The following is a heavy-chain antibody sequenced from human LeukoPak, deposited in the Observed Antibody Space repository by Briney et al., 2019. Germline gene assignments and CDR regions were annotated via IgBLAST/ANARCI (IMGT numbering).Heavy chain of an antibody. V-gene: IGHV3-21*01. CDR1: GFTLSRYS. CDR2: ISSSSKHI. J-gene: IGHJ3*02. CDR3: ATCRDGYTDAFDI. Sequence: PGGSLRLSCEASGFTLSRYSMNWVRQVPGKGLEWVSSISSSSKHIYYGDSLKGRFTVSRDNTINSLYLQMNSLRAEDTAVYYCATCRDGYTDAFDIWGQGTVVTVSS. D-gene: IGHD5-24*01.